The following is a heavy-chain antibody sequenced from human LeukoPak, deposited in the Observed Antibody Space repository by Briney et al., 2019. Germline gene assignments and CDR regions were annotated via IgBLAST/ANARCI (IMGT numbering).Heavy chain of an antibody. CDR3: ARDLNKRAIFGVVNTNWFDP. Sequence: GGSLRLSCAASGFTFSSYSMNWVRQAPGKGLEWVSSISSSSYIYYADSVKGRFTISRDNAKNSLYLQMNSLRAEDTAVYYCARDLNKRAIFGVVNTNWFDPWGQGTLVTVSS. J-gene: IGHJ5*02. CDR1: GFTFSSYS. D-gene: IGHD3-3*01. CDR2: ISSSSYI. V-gene: IGHV3-21*01.